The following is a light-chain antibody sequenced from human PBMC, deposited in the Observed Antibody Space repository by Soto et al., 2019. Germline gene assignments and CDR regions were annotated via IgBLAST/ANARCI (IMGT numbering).Light chain of an antibody. Sequence: DIQMTQSPSTLSASVGDGVTITCRASQNISVWLAWYQQRPGKAPKFLIYDASILETGVPSRFSGSGSGTELTLTIRCLQTAEFATDYCQQYYRSSITFGQGTRVEIK. J-gene: IGKJ5*01. V-gene: IGKV1-5*01. CDR3: QQYYRSSIT. CDR1: QNISVW. CDR2: DAS.